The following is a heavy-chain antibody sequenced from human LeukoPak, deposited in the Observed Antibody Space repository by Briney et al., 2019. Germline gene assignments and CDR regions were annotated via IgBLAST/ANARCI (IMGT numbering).Heavy chain of an antibody. V-gene: IGHV4-34*01. D-gene: IGHD1-1*01. CDR2: ITHSGST. CDR1: GGSFSNYY. Sequence: SETLSLTCAVYGGSFSNYYWSWIRQSPGKGLEWIEEITHSGSTNYNPSLKSRVTISVDTSKNQFSLKLSSVTAADTAVYYCARLSQLGGKGYYYYYYYMDVWGKGTTVTVSS. CDR3: ARLSQLGGKGYYYYYYYMDV. J-gene: IGHJ6*03.